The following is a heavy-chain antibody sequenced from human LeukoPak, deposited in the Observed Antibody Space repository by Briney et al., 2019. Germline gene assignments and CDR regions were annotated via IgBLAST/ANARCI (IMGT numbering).Heavy chain of an antibody. Sequence: HSQTLSLTCAISGDSVSINSAAWNWIRQSPSRGLEWLGRTYQRSKWYNDYAVSVKSRITINPDISKNQFSLQLNSVTPEDTAVYYCARSPSPYSSGWYFDYWGQGTLVTVSS. CDR1: GDSVSINSAA. V-gene: IGHV6-1*01. CDR3: ARSPSPYSSGWYFDY. CDR2: TYQRSKWYN. J-gene: IGHJ4*02. D-gene: IGHD6-19*01.